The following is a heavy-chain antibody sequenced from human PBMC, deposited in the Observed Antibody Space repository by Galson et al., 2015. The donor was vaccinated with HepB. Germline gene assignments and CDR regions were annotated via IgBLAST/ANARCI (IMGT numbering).Heavy chain of an antibody. CDR1: GYIFTDYY. D-gene: IGHD3-3*01. J-gene: IGHJ3*02. V-gene: IGHV1-2*02. CDR3: ASYDFWSGPSPGAFDI. CDR2: INPNNGGT. Sequence: SVKVSCKASGYIFTDYYLHWVRQAPGQGLEWIGWINPNNGGTNYAQKFQGRVTMTRDTSISTAYMELSRLASDDTAVYFCASYDFWSGPSPGAFDIWGQGTLVTVSS.